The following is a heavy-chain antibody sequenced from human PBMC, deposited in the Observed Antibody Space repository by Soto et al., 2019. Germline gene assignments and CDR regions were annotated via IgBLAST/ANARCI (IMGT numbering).Heavy chain of an antibody. CDR3: ARGQQGYSSTWQIIDY. D-gene: IGHD6-13*01. J-gene: IGHJ4*02. CDR2: ISAYNGNT. CDR1: GYTFISYG. Sequence: ASVKVSCKASGYTFISYGITWVRQAPGQGLEWMGWISAYNGNTNFAQKFRGRVTMTTDTSTSTVSMELRSLTSDDTAVYYCARGQQGYSSTWQIIDYWGQGTLVTVSS. V-gene: IGHV1-18*01.